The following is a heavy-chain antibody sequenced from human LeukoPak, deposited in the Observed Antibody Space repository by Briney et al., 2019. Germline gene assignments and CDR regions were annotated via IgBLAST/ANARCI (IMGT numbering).Heavy chain of an antibody. J-gene: IGHJ6*03. CDR3: ARDSDYYGSGENYYYYMDV. Sequence: GASVKVSCKASGYTFTGYYMHWVRQAPGQGLEWMGWINPNSGGTNYAQKFQGRVTMTRDTSISTAYMELSRLRSDDTAVYYCARDSDYYGSGENYYYYMDVWGKGTTVTISS. CDR1: GYTFTGYY. V-gene: IGHV1-2*02. D-gene: IGHD3-10*01. CDR2: INPNSGGT.